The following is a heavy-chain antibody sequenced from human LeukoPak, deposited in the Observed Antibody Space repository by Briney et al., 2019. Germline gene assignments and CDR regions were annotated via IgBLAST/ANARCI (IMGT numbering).Heavy chain of an antibody. CDR2: ITSYSDYI. CDR1: GFIFSTYA. Sequence: GGSLRLSCAASGFIFSTYAMNWVRQAPGRGLEWVSSITSYSDYIYYSDSVRGRFTISRDNGKDSLYLQMNSLRDEDTAVYYCARNHGYAFDYWGQGTLVTVSS. D-gene: IGHD5-12*01. CDR3: ARNHGYAFDY. V-gene: IGHV3-21*01. J-gene: IGHJ4*02.